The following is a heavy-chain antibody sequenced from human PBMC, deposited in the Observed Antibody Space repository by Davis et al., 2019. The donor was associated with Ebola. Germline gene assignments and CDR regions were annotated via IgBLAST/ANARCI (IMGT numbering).Heavy chain of an antibody. Sequence: MPGGSLRPSCAVYGGSFSGYYWSWIRQPPGKGLEWIGEINHSGSTNYNPSLKSRVTISVDTSKNQFSPKRSSVTAADTAVYYCARGFSGSYGLFDYYYGMDVWGQGTTVTVSS. CDR1: GGSFSGYY. J-gene: IGHJ6*02. V-gene: IGHV4-34*01. D-gene: IGHD5-18*01. CDR3: ARGFSGSYGLFDYYYGMDV. CDR2: INHSGST.